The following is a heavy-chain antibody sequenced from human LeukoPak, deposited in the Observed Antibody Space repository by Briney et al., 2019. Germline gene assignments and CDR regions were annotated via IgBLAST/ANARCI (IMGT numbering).Heavy chain of an antibody. J-gene: IGHJ4*02. CDR2: ISSGTTTI. V-gene: IGHV3-48*03. CDR1: GFTFSSYE. Sequence: QPGGSLRLSCTASGFTFSSYEMNWVRQAPGKGLEWVSYISSGTTTIYYADSVKGRFTISRDNAKNSLYLQMNSLRAEDTAVYYCARDYGGYQDYWGQGTLVTVSS. D-gene: IGHD5-12*01. CDR3: ARDYGGYQDY.